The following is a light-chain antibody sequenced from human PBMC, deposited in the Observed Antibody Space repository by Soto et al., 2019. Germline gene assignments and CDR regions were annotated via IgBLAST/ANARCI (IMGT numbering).Light chain of an antibody. CDR2: WAS. CDR1: HEVFYIANNRNY. V-gene: IGKV4-1*01. Sequence: DVVLSQSPDSLAVSLFESATINCKSSHEVFYIANNRNYLAWYQQKPGQPTKLLFYWASTREAGVPDRFSARGSGTDFTLTISSLQAEDVAVYYCQQYYNTWTFGQGTKVDIK. J-gene: IGKJ1*01. CDR3: QQYYNTWT.